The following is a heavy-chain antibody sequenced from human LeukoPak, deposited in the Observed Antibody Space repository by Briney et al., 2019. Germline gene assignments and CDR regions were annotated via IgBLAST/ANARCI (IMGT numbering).Heavy chain of an antibody. D-gene: IGHD2-15*01. CDR1: GYTFTSYY. Sequence: GASVKVSCKASGYTFTSYYIHWVRQAPGQGLEWMGIINPSDGSTSYAQKFQGRVTMTRDMSTSTVYMELSSLRSDDTAVHYCARSGCSGGSCFFDYWGQGTLVTVSS. V-gene: IGHV1-46*01. CDR2: INPSDGST. CDR3: ARSGCSGGSCFFDY. J-gene: IGHJ4*02.